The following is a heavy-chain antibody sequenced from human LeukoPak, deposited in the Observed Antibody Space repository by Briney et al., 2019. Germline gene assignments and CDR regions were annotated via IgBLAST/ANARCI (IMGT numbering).Heavy chain of an antibody. J-gene: IGHJ6*02. CDR1: GFTFSSYG. CDR2: VSHDGSNE. V-gene: IGHV3-30*03. CDR3: ARDLRDSSSWYTFYYYYGMDV. Sequence: HTGGSLRLSCAASGFTFSSYGMHWVRQAPGKGLEWVAVVSHDGSNEYFVDSVKGRFTISRDNSKNTLYLQMNSLRAEDTAVYYCARDLRDSSSWYTFYYYYGMDVWGQGTTVTVSS. D-gene: IGHD6-13*01.